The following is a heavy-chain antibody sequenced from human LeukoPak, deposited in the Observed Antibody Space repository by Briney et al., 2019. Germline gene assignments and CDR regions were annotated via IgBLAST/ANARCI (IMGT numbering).Heavy chain of an antibody. CDR1: GGTFSSYA. V-gene: IGHV1-69*06. Sequence: SVKVSCKASGGTFSSYAISWVRQAPGQGLEWMGGIIPIFGTANYAQKFQGRVTITADKSTSTAYMELSRLRSDDTAVYYCARGAGQQQLGDFDYWGQGTLVTVSS. J-gene: IGHJ4*02. CDR3: ARGAGQQQLGDFDY. D-gene: IGHD6-13*01. CDR2: IIPIFGTA.